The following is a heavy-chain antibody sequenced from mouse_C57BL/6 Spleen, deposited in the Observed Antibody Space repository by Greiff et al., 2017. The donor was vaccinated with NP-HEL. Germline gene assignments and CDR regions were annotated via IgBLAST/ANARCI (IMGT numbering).Heavy chain of an antibody. J-gene: IGHJ4*01. V-gene: IGHV1-52*01. D-gene: IGHD5-5*01. CDR3: ARHYQGAMDY. Sequence: VQLQQPGAELVRPGSSVKLSCKASGYTFTSYWMHWVKQRPIQGLEWIGNIDPSDSETHYNQKFKDKATLTVDKSSSTAYMQLSSLTSEDSAVYYCARHYQGAMDYWGQGTSVTVSS. CDR1: GYTFTSYW. CDR2: IDPSDSET.